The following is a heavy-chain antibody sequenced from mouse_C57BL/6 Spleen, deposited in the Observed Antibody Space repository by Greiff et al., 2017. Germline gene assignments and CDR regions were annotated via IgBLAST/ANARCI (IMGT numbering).Heavy chain of an antibody. V-gene: IGHV1-42*01. CDR1: GYSFTGYY. Sequence: VQLKESGPELVKPGASVKISCKASGYSFTGYYMNWVKQSPEKSLEWIGEINPSTGGTTYNQKFKAKATLTVDKSSSTAYMQLKSLTSEDSAVYYCAKDSSGPYYFDYWGQGTTLTVSS. CDR2: INPSTGGT. J-gene: IGHJ2*01. D-gene: IGHD3-2*02. CDR3: AKDSSGPYYFDY.